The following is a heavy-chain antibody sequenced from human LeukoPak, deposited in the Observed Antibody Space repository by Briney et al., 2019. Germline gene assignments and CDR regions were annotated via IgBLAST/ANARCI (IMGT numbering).Heavy chain of an antibody. Sequence: SETLSLTCAVSGGSISSNNWWSWVRQPPGKGLEWIGEIYHIGNTNYNPSLKSRVTISVDKSNNQFSLKLNSVTAADTAVYYCASHGAFYLAYWGQGTLATVSS. CDR3: ASHGAFYLAY. V-gene: IGHV4-4*02. CDR2: IYHIGNT. CDR1: GGSISSNNW. D-gene: IGHD2/OR15-2a*01. J-gene: IGHJ4*02.